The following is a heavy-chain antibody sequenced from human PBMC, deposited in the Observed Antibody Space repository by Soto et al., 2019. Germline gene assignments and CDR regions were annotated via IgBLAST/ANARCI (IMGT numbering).Heavy chain of an antibody. D-gene: IGHD6-19*01. V-gene: IGHV4-4*02. CDR2: IRHGGRP. CDR1: SDSITTTRW. CDR3: ASHVTVPGKRGFDY. J-gene: IGHJ4*02. Sequence: QVQLQESGPGLVKPSGTLSLACAVSSDSITTTRWWSWVRQPPGKGLEWIGEIRHGGRPNYNPSLRPRLSIFIDRSKNQLALNLASVTAADTAVYYGASHVTVPGKRGFDYWGQGILVTVSS.